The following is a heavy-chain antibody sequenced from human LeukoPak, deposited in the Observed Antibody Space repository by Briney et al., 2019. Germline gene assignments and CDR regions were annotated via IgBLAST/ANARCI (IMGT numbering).Heavy chain of an antibody. J-gene: IGHJ4*02. CDR2: IYHSGST. D-gene: IGHD6-19*01. V-gene: IGHV4-4*02. CDR1: GGSISSSNW. Sequence: GTLSLTCAVSGGSISSSNWWSWVRQPPGKGLEWIGEIYHSGSTNYNPSLKSRVTISVDKSKNQFSLKLSSVTAADTAVYYCARVRSGWYSGYYFDYWGQGTLVTVSS. CDR3: ARVRSGWYSGYYFDY.